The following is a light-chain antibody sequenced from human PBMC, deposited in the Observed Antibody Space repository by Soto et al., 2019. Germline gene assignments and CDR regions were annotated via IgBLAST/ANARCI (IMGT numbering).Light chain of an antibody. CDR3: ATWDDSLDGYV. CDR1: SSNIGSNT. Sequence: QSVLTQPPSASGTPGQRAIISCSGSSSNIGSNTVNWYQQLPGTAPKLLIYSHNQRPSGVPDRFSGSKSGTSASLAISGLQSEDEADYYCATWDDSLDGYVFGTGTKLTVL. CDR2: SHN. J-gene: IGLJ1*01. V-gene: IGLV1-44*01.